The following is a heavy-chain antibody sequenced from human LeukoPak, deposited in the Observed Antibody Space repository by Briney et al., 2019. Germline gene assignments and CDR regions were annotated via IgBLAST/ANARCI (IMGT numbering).Heavy chain of an antibody. Sequence: GGSLRLSCAASGFTFSSYGMHWVRQAPGKGLEWVAVISHDGGSPSYADSVKGRFTISRDNSKNTLYLQMSSLGPEDTAVYYCAKGRTIWWWFDASAIWGQGTMVTVSS. CDR2: ISHDGGSP. CDR3: AKGRTIWWWFDASAI. J-gene: IGHJ3*02. CDR1: GFTFSSYG. D-gene: IGHD2-21*01. V-gene: IGHV3-30*18.